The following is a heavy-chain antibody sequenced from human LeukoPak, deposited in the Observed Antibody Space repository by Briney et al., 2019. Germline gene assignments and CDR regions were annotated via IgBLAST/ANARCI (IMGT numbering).Heavy chain of an antibody. D-gene: IGHD5-24*01. Sequence: ASVKVSCKASGGTFSSYAISWVRQAPGQGLEWMGGIIPIFGTANYAQKFQGRVTITADESTSTAYMELSSLRSEDTAVYYCARDRDGGPFHMDVWGQGTTVTVSS. V-gene: IGHV1-69*13. J-gene: IGHJ6*02. CDR3: ARDRDGGPFHMDV. CDR1: GGTFSSYA. CDR2: IIPIFGTA.